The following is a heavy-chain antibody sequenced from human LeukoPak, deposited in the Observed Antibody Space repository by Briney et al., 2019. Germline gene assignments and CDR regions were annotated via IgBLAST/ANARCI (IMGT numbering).Heavy chain of an antibody. CDR1: GFFFSNYW. J-gene: IGHJ5*02. D-gene: IGHD6-13*01. V-gene: IGHV3-7*01. CDR3: AREGRAYRYSSSWYPTPSWFDP. Sequence: GGSLRLSCAASGFFFSNYWMSWVRQAQGKGLEWVANINLDGNGRFYVDSVKGRFTISRDNNKKSVYLQMNSLRAEDTAVYYCAREGRAYRYSSSWYPTPSWFDPWGQGTLVTVSS. CDR2: INLDGNGR.